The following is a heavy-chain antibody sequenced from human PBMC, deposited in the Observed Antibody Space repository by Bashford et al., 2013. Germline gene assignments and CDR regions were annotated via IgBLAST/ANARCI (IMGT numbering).Heavy chain of an antibody. CDR2: ISPSSRYI. Sequence: VRQAPGKGLEWVSSISPSSRYIYYADSVKGRFTISRDDANNSLYLQMNSLRAEDTALYYCAREADHYGSGSYSYHYMGVWGQRDHGHRLL. J-gene: IGHJ6*03. CDR3: AREADHYGSGSYSYHYMGV. D-gene: IGHD3-10*01. V-gene: IGHV3-21*06.